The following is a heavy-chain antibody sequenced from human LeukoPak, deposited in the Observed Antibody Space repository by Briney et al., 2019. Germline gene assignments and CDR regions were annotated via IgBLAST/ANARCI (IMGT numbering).Heavy chain of an antibody. Sequence: ASVKVSCKASGYTFTSYYMHWVRQAPGQGLEWMGIINPSGGSTSYEQKFQGRVTMTRDTSTSTVYMELSSLRSEDTAVYYCARDAANYYDSSGYYHYGGAYWGQGTLVTVSS. CDR1: GYTFTSYY. J-gene: IGHJ4*02. D-gene: IGHD3-22*01. V-gene: IGHV1-46*01. CDR3: ARDAANYYDSSGYYHYGGAY. CDR2: INPSGGST.